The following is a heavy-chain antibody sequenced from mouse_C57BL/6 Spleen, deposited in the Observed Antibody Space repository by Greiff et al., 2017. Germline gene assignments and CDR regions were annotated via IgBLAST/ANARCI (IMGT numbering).Heavy chain of an antibody. Sequence: QVQLQQSGPGLVQPSQSLSITCTVSGFSLTSYGVHWVRQSPGKGLEWLGVIWRGGSTDYNAAFMSRLSITKDNSKSQVFFKMNSLQADDTAIYYCAKNASNWDYAMDYWGQGTSVTVSS. V-gene: IGHV2-5*01. J-gene: IGHJ4*01. CDR2: IWRGGST. CDR1: GFSLTSYG. D-gene: IGHD4-1*01. CDR3: AKNASNWDYAMDY.